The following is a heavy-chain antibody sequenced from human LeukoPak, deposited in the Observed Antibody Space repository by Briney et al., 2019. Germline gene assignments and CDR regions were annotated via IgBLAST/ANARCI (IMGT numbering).Heavy chain of an antibody. D-gene: IGHD1-26*01. V-gene: IGHV4-38-2*02. CDR1: GYSISSGYY. CDR2: IYHSGST. CDR3: AREGGATQPFDY. J-gene: IGHJ4*02. Sequence: RSETLSLTCAVSGYSISSGYYWGWIRQPPGKGLEWIGSIYHSGSTYYNPSLKSRVTISVDTSKNQFSLKLSSVTAADTAVYYCAREGGATQPFDYWGQGTLVTVSS.